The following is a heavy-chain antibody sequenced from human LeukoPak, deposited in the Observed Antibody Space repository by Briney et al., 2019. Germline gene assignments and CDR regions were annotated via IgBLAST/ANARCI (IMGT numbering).Heavy chain of an antibody. CDR1: GSNFSAHW. CDR3: ARGRNTAMDPFDY. J-gene: IGHJ4*02. Sequence: GESLQISCRGSGSNFSAHWIGWVRPLPGKGLEWMGIIHPGDSDTRYSPSFQGQVTISADKSISTAYLQWSSLKASDTAMYYCARGRNTAMDPFDYWGQGTLVTVSS. CDR2: IHPGDSDT. D-gene: IGHD5-18*01. V-gene: IGHV5-51*01.